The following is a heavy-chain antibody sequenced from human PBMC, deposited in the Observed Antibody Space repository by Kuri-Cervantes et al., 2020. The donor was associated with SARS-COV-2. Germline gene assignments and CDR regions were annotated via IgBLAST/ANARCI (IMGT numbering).Heavy chain of an antibody. CDR2: ISSSSSTI. D-gene: IGHD2-15*01. CDR1: GFTFSSYS. CDR3: ARASGYCSGGSCSPYYYYGMDV. Sequence: GGSLRLSCAASGFTFSSYSMNWVRQAPGKGLEWVSYISSSSSTIYYADSMKGRFTISRDNAKNSLYLQMNSLRDEDTAVYYCARASGYCSGGSCSPYYYYGMDVWGQGTTVTVSS. J-gene: IGHJ6*02. V-gene: IGHV3-48*02.